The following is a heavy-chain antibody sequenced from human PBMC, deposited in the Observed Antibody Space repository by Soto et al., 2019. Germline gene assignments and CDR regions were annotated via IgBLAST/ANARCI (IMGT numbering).Heavy chain of an antibody. CDR2: ISYDGSNK. J-gene: IGHJ6*02. V-gene: IGHV3-30-3*01. CDR1: GFTFSSYA. D-gene: IGHD7-27*01. CDR3: ARDRTPKLGNYYGMDV. Sequence: GGSLRLSCAASGFTFSSYAMHWVRQAPGKGLEWVALISYDGSNKYFADSVRGRFTISRDNSKNTLYLQMNSLRAEDTAVYYCARDRTPKLGNYYGMDVWGQGTTVTVSS.